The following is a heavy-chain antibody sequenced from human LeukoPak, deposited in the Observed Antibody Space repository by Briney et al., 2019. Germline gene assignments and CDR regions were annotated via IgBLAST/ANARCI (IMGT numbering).Heavy chain of an antibody. D-gene: IGHD3-10*01. CDR2: IKSKTDGGTT. CDR3: TSVGFGPYYFDN. Sequence: GGSLRLSCAVSEFPFSKAWMSWVRQAPGKGLEWVGRIKSKTDGGTTDYAAPVKGRFTISRNDSKNTLYLQMNGLKTEDTAVYYCTSVGFGPYYFDNWGQGTLVTVSS. V-gene: IGHV3-15*01. J-gene: IGHJ4*02. CDR1: EFPFSKAW.